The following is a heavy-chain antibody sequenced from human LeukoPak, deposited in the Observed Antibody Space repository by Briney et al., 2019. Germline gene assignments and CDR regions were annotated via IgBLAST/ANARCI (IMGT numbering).Heavy chain of an antibody. CDR3: AKDGGLWVSAHWGDS. V-gene: IGHV3-30*02. D-gene: IGHD7-27*01. J-gene: IGHJ4*02. Sequence: GGSLRLSCAASGISFRSYGMHWVRQAPGKGLEWVTFIWYDASNKYYADSVKGRFTVSRDNSKNTLFLQMNSLRAEDTAVYYYAKDGGLWVSAHWGDSWGRGTLVTVSS. CDR1: GISFRSYG. CDR2: IWYDASNK.